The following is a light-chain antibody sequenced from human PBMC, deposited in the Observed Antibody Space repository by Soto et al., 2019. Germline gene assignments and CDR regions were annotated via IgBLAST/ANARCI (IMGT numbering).Light chain of an antibody. Sequence: EMVMTQSPATLSVSPGERATLSCRASQNLSRNLAWYQQQPGQAPRLLIYGASTRATGIPARFSGSGSGTAFPLTISSLQSEDFAVYSYQQYDTWPHTFGQGTKLDIK. CDR1: QNLSRN. V-gene: IGKV3-15*01. J-gene: IGKJ2*01. CDR3: QQYDTWPHT. CDR2: GAS.